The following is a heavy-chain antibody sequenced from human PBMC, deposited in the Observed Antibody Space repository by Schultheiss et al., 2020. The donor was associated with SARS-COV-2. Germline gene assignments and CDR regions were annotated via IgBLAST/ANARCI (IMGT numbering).Heavy chain of an antibody. V-gene: IGHV3-23*01. CDR3: AKAPGGYCSSTSCEASYYYYGMDV. CDR2: ISGSGGST. CDR1: GFTFSSYA. Sequence: AGSLRLSCAASGFTFSSYAMSWVRQAPGKGLEWVSAISGSGGSTYYADSVKGRFTISRDNSKNTLYLQMNSLRAEDTAVYYCAKAPGGYCSSTSCEASYYYYGMDVWGQGTTVTVSS. D-gene: IGHD2-2*01. J-gene: IGHJ6*02.